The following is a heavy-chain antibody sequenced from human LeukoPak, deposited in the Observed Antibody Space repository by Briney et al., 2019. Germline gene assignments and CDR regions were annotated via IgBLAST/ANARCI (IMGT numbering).Heavy chain of an antibody. Sequence: GGSLRLSCAASGFTVSSNYMSWVRQAPGKGLEWVSVIYSGGSTYYADSVKGRFTISRGNSKNTLYLQMNSLRAEDTAVYYCAKTLPYQVYCSGDCPYLFDHWGQGTLVTVSS. CDR1: GFTVSSNY. CDR3: AKTLPYQVYCSGDCPYLFDH. J-gene: IGHJ4*02. CDR2: IYSGGST. V-gene: IGHV3-66*01. D-gene: IGHD2-21*02.